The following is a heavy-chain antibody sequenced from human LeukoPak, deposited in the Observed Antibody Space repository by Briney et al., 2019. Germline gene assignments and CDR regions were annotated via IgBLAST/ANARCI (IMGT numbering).Heavy chain of an antibody. D-gene: IGHD4-11*01. J-gene: IGHJ6*02. CDR1: GYTFTSYG. CDR2: ISAYNGNT. Sequence: ASVKVSCKASGYTFTSYGISWVRQAPGQGLEWMGWISAYNGNTNYAQKLQGRVTMTTDTSTSTAYMELRSLRSGDTAVYYCAREGLTTVTTSYYYGMDVWGQGTTVTVSS. CDR3: AREGLTTVTTSYYYGMDV. V-gene: IGHV1-18*01.